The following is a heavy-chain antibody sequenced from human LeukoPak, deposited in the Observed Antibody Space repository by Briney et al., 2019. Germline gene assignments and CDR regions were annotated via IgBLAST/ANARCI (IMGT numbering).Heavy chain of an antibody. CDR1: GYTFTGYY. CDR2: FDPEDGET. D-gene: IGHD4-17*01. V-gene: IGHV1-24*01. CDR3: ATGATVDYYYYGMDV. Sequence: GASVKVSCKASGYTFTGYYMHWVRQAPGKGLEWMGGFDPEDGETIYAQKFQGRVTMTEDTSTDTAYMELSSLRSEDTAVYYCATGATVDYYYYGMDVWGQGTTVTVSS. J-gene: IGHJ6*02.